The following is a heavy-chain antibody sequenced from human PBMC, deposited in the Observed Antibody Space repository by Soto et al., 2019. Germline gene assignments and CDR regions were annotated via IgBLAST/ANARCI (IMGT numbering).Heavy chain of an antibody. CDR3: ARGTGYCSGGSCYPGSDAFDI. CDR1: GGSISSGGYY. D-gene: IGHD2-15*01. Sequence: SETLSLTCTVSGGSISSGGYYWSWIRQHPGKGLEWIGYIYYSGSTYYNPSLKSRVTISVDTSKNQFSLKLSSVTAADTAVYYCARGTGYCSGGSCYPGSDAFDIWGQGTMVTV. V-gene: IGHV4-31*03. CDR2: IYYSGST. J-gene: IGHJ3*02.